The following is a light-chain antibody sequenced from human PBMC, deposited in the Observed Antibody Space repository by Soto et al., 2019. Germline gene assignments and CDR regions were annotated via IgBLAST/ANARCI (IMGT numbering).Light chain of an antibody. CDR1: QSVSSDH. J-gene: IGKJ2*01. V-gene: IGKV3-20*01. Sequence: VLTQSPDTLSLSPGERATLSCRASQSVSSDHLAWYQQKGGQAPRLLIYGASSRATGIPARFSASGSGTDFTLTISRLEPEDFAVYVCQQYGSPPFTFGQGTEVEI. CDR3: QQYGSPPFT. CDR2: GAS.